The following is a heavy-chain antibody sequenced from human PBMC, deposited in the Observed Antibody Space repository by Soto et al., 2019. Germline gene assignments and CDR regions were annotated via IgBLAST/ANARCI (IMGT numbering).Heavy chain of an antibody. CDR3: ATDGPSNSVNLYAFVI. CDR1: GYTLTNYG. CDR2: VTPYKADT. D-gene: IGHD1-26*01. V-gene: IGHV1-18*04. J-gene: IGHJ3*02. Sequence: QAQLVQSGAEVKKSGASVRVSCKASGYTLTNYGVTWVRQAPGQGLEWLGRVTPYKADTNSAQNLQGRVTMATDTSTNTAYLELKSLRSDDSAVFFCATDGPSNSVNLYAFVILGQGTMVTVSA.